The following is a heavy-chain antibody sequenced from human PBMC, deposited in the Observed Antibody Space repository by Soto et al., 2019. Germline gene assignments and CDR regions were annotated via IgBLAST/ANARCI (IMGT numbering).Heavy chain of an antibody. CDR2: IIPIFGTP. D-gene: IGHD6-19*01. CDR1: GGTFSSYA. CDR3: ASSSSSGWDWGDFYI. J-gene: IGHJ3*02. V-gene: IGHV1-69*01. Sequence: QVQLVQSGAEVKKPGSSVKVSCKASGGTFSSYAITWVRQAPGQGLEWMGGIIPIFGTPNYAQKFQGRVTSTADESTSTAYMVLGSMRSEAAAVYYCASSSSSGWDWGDFYISGHGTMVTFSS.